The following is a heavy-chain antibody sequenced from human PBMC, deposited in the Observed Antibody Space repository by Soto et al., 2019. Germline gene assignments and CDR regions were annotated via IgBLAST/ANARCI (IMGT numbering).Heavy chain of an antibody. CDR3: AKELGYSYCPLSDACDI. CDR1: GFTFSSYA. CDR2: ISGSGGST. J-gene: IGHJ3*02. D-gene: IGHD5-18*01. V-gene: IGHV3-23*04. Sequence: EVQLVESGGGLVQPGGSLRLSCAASGFTFSSYAMSWVRQAPVKGLEWVSAISGSGGSTYYADSVKGRDTISRDNSKNPLDLHMNGQRAQDTAVYCCAKELGYSYCPLSDACDIWGQGTMVNGSS.